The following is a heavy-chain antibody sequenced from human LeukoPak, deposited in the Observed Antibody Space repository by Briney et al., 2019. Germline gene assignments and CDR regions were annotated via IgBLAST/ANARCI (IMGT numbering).Heavy chain of an antibody. J-gene: IGHJ6*02. CDR2: ISAYNGNT. V-gene: IGHV1-18*01. Sequence: ASVKVSCKASGYTFTSYGISWVRQAPGQGLEWMGWISAYNGNTNYAQKLQGRVTVTTDTSTSTAYMELRSLRSDDTAVYYCATDSPESYDFWSGPTWDGMDVWGQGTTVTVSS. D-gene: IGHD3-3*01. CDR1: GYTFTSYG. CDR3: ATDSPESYDFWSGPTWDGMDV.